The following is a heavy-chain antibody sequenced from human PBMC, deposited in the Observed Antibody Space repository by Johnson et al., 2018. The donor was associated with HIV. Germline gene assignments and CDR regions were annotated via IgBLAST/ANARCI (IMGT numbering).Heavy chain of an antibody. J-gene: IGHJ3*02. CDR2: ISGGST. CDR1: GFTVSSNE. Sequence: EVQLVESRGVLLQPGGSLRLSCAASGFTVSSNEMSWVRQAPGKGLEWVSSISGGSTYYADSRKGRFTISRDNSKNTLHLQMNSLRAEDTAVYYCARGSYDGDAFDIWGQGTMVTVSS. CDR3: ARGSYDGDAFDI. D-gene: IGHD1-26*01. V-gene: IGHV3-38-3*01.